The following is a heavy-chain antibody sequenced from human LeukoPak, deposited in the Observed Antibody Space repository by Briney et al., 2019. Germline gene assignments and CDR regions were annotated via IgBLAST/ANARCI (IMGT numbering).Heavy chain of an antibody. D-gene: IGHD3-22*01. CDR3: AGANWDLYDSSGRSVGY. CDR1: GGSTSSYY. J-gene: IGHJ4*02. Sequence: PSETLSLTCTVSGGSTSSYYWSWIRQPPGKGLEWIGYIYYSGSTNYNPSLKSRVTISVDTSKNQFSLKLSSVTAADTAVYYCAGANWDLYDSSGRSVGYWGQGTLVTVSS. V-gene: IGHV4-59*01. CDR2: IYYSGST.